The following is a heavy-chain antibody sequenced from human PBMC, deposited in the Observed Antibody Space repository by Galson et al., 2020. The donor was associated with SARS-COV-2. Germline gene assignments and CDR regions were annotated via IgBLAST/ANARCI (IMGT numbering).Heavy chain of an antibody. V-gene: IGHV4-61*01. J-gene: IGHJ3*02. CDR2: IYYSGST. CDR1: GGSLRSGSYY. CDR3: ARVLTSSSFAFDI. Sequence: SQTLSLTCAVSGGSLRSGSYYWSWIRQPPGKGLEWIGYIYYSGSTNYNPSLESRVTISVDMSQNQFSLNLTSVTAADTAVYFCARVLTSSSFAFDIWGQGTVVTVSS. D-gene: IGHD6-6*01.